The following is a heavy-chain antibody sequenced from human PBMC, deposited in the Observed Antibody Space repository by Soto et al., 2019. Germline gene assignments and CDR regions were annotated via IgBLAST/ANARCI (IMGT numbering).Heavy chain of an antibody. CDR3: ARDDIVVASLYYYYYMDV. CDR2: IWCDGSNK. D-gene: IGHD2-2*01. CDR1: GFTFSSYG. J-gene: IGHJ6*03. V-gene: IGHV3-33*01. Sequence: GGSLRLSCAASGFTFSSYGMHWVRQAPGKGLEWVAVIWCDGSNKYYADSVKGRFTISRDNSKNTLYLQMNSLRAEDTAVYYCARDDIVVASLYYYYYMDVWGKGTTVTVSS.